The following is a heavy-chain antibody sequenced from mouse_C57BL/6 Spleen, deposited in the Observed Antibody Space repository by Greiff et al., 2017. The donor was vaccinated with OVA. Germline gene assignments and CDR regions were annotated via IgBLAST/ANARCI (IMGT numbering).Heavy chain of an antibody. CDR2: ISTGSSTI. Sequence: EVMLVESGGGLVKPGGSLKLSCAASGFTFSDYGMHWVRQAPEKGLEWVAYISTGSSTIYYADTVKGRSTITRDNAKNTLFLQMTSLRSEDTAMYYCARDSYDYDWFAYWGQGTLVTVSA. CDR3: ARDSYDYDWFAY. D-gene: IGHD2-4*01. J-gene: IGHJ3*01. CDR1: GFTFSDYG. V-gene: IGHV5-17*01.